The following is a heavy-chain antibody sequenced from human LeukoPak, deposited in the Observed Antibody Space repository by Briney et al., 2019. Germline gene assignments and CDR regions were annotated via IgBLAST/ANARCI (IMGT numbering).Heavy chain of an antibody. CDR3: ARDRDGGYDRIFDY. CDR1: GFTLSNYR. D-gene: IGHD5-12*01. Sequence: PGGSLRHSCVVSGFTLSNYRMNWVRQAPGKGLEWVSSITSSSTYIYYADSVKGRFTISRDNAKNSLYLQMDSLRAEDTAVYYCARDRDGGYDRIFDYWGQGTLVTVSS. V-gene: IGHV3-21*01. CDR2: ITSSSTYI. J-gene: IGHJ4*02.